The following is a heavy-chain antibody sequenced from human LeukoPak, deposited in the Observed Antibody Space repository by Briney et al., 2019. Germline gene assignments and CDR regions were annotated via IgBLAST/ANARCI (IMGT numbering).Heavy chain of an antibody. Sequence: PGRSLRLSCAASGFTFSSYAMHWVRQAPGKGLEWVAVISYDGSNKYYADSVKGRFTISRDNPKNTLYLQMNSLRAEDTAVYYCARGGLIAARPKYYFDYWGQGTLVTVSS. D-gene: IGHD6-6*01. J-gene: IGHJ4*02. CDR2: ISYDGSNK. CDR1: GFTFSSYA. CDR3: ARGGLIAARPKYYFDY. V-gene: IGHV3-30*01.